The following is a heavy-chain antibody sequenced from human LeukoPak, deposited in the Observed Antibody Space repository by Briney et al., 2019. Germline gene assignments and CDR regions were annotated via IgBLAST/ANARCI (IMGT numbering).Heavy chain of an antibody. Sequence: GGSLRLSCAASGSTFSSYSMNWVRQAPGKGLEWVSSISSSSSYIYYADSVKGRFTISRDNAKNSLYLQMNSLRAEDTAVYYCAREGGIAAATDAFDIWGQGTMVTVSS. CDR3: AREGGIAAATDAFDI. J-gene: IGHJ3*02. CDR2: ISSSSSYI. CDR1: GSTFSSYS. D-gene: IGHD6-13*01. V-gene: IGHV3-21*01.